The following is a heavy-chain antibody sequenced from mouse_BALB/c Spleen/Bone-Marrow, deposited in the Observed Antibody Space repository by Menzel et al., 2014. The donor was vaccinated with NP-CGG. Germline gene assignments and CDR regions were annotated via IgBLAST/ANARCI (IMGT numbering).Heavy chain of an antibody. CDR3: ARDDDSYAMDY. CDR1: GFSLTSYS. V-gene: IGHV2-9*02. J-gene: IGHJ4*01. Sequence: VKLMESGPGLVAPSQSLSITCTVSGFSLTSYSVHWVRQPPEKGLEWLGVIWAGGSTNYNSALMSRLSISKDNSKSQVFLKMSSLQTGDTAMFYRARDDDSYAMDYWGQGTSVTVSS. D-gene: IGHD2-3*01. CDR2: IWAGGST.